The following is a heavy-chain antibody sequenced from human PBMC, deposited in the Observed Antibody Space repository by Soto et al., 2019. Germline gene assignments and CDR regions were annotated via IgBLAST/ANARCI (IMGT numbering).Heavy chain of an antibody. CDR1: GFTFSSFS. J-gene: IGHJ4*02. Sequence: LRLSCSASGFTFSSFSMHWVRQSPGKGLEYVSHMSSDGGRIYYADSVKGRFTISRDNSKNMLYLQMSSLRPDDSAVYYCVKSRGGANDDLYDCGPGTQVTV. CDR3: VKSRGGANDDLYD. V-gene: IGHV3-64D*06. D-gene: IGHD2-21*01. CDR2: MSSDGGRI.